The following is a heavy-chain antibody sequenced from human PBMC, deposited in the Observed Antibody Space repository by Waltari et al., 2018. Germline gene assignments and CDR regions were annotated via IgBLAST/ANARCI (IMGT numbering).Heavy chain of an antibody. CDR2: IHHSGST. J-gene: IGHJ4*02. CDR3: ARHPRGYSGYDALDY. V-gene: IGHV4-34*01. CDR1: GGSFSGYY. D-gene: IGHD5-12*01. Sequence: QVQLQQWGAGLLKPSETLSLTCAVYGGSFSGYYWSWIRQPPGKGLEWIGEIHHSGSTSYSPSLKSRVTISVDTSKSQFSLKLSSVTAADTAVYYCARHPRGYSGYDALDYWGQGTLVTVSS.